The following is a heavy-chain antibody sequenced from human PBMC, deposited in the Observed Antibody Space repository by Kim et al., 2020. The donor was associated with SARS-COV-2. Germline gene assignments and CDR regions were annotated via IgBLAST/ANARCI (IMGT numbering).Heavy chain of an antibody. Sequence: GGSLRLSCAASGFTFSSYAMHWVRQAPGKGLEWVAVISYDGSNTYYADSVKGRFTISRDNSKNTLYLQMNSLRAEDTAVYYCARDSSASLGTLDYWGQGTLVTVSS. CDR1: GFTFSSYA. J-gene: IGHJ4*02. CDR3: ARDSSASLGTLDY. D-gene: IGHD1-7*01. CDR2: ISYDGSNT. V-gene: IGHV3-30-3*01.